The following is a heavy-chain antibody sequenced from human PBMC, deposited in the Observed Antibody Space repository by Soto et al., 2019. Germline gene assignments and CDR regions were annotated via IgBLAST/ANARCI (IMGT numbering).Heavy chain of an antibody. CDR2: ISYDGSNK. J-gene: IGHJ6*02. Sequence: QVQLVESGGGVVQPGRSLRLSCAASGFTFSSYGMHWVRQAPGKGLEWVAVISYDGSNKYYADSVEGRLTISRDNSKNTLYLQMNSLRADDTAVYYCAKDGGAKLHYYYYGMDVWGQGTSVTVSS. CDR1: GFTFSSYG. D-gene: IGHD3-10*01. V-gene: IGHV3-30*18. CDR3: AKDGGAKLHYYYYGMDV.